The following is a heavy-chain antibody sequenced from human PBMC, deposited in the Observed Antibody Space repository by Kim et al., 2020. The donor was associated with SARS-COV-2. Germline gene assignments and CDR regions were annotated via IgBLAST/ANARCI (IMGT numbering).Heavy chain of an antibody. CDR3: ARDGGPRRYYTET. CDR2: INPSGGST. D-gene: IGHD2-2*02. CDR1: GYTFTRYC. J-gene: IGHJ4*02. V-gene: IGHV1-46*01. Sequence: ASVKVSCEAFGYTFTRYCLHWVRQAPGQGLEWMGLINPSGGSTTYAQKFQGRVTMTRDTSTRTAYMELSSLRSEDTALYYCARDGGPRRYYTETGGQGSLVTVTS.